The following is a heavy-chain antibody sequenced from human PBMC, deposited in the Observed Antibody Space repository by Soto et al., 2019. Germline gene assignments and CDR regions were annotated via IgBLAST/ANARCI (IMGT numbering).Heavy chain of an antibody. CDR1: GGSFSGYY. V-gene: IGHV4-34*01. Sequence: SETLSLTCAVYGGSFSGYYWSWIRQPPGKGLGWIGEINHSGSTNYNPSLKSRVTISVDTSKNQFSLKLGSVTAADTAVYYCARKICYYRWFDPWGQGTLVTGSS. J-gene: IGHJ5*02. D-gene: IGHD3-22*01. CDR3: ARKICYYRWFDP. CDR2: INHSGST.